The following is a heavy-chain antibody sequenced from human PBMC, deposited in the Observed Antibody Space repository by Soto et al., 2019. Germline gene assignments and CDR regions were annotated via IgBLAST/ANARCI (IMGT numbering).Heavy chain of an antibody. CDR2: FGPEDGET. D-gene: IGHD5-12*01. J-gene: IGHJ4*02. Sequence: GASVKVSCKVSGYTLTELSMHWVRQAPGKGLEWMGGFGPEDGETIYAQKFQGRVTMTEDTSTDTAYMELSSLRSEDTAVYYCATLQAGWLQLDYWGQGTLVTVSS. V-gene: IGHV1-24*01. CDR3: ATLQAGWLQLDY. CDR1: GYTLTELS.